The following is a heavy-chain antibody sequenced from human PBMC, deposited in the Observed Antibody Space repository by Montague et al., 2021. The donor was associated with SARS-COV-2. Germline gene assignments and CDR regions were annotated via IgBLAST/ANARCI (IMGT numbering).Heavy chain of an antibody. Sequence: CAISGDSVSSNIAAWDWIRQSPSRGLEWLGRTKYTSTRYETYAVSVQSRITITADTSKNQFSLHLNSVTPEDTAVYYCARGLYWAFDAWGLGTTVTVSA. V-gene: IGHV6-1*01. D-gene: IGHD2-8*02. CDR2: TKYTSTRYE. CDR1: GDSVSSNIAA. J-gene: IGHJ3*01. CDR3: ARGLYWAFDA.